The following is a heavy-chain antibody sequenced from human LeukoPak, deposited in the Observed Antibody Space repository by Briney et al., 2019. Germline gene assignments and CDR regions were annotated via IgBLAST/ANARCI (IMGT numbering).Heavy chain of an antibody. CDR2: VHSNGNT. D-gene: IGHD5-18*01. Sequence: PSETLSLTCTVSGGSFTTYSWSWIRQPPGKGLDWIGDVHSNGNTNYNLSLKNRVTMSIDTPRDQFSLTLTSVTAADTAIFYCARRIQLWSYWHFDLWGRGTLVTVSS. CDR3: ARRIQLWSYWHFDL. V-gene: IGHV4-4*08. CDR1: GGSFTTYS. J-gene: IGHJ2*01.